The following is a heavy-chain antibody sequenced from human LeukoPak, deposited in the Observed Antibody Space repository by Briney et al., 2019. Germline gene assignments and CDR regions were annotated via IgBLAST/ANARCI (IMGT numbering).Heavy chain of an antibody. CDR2: IYYSGST. Sequence: PSETLSLTCTVSGGSISSSSYYWGWIRQPPGKGLEWIGSIYYSGSTYYNPSLKSRVTISVDTSKNQFSLKLSSVTAADTAVYYCARLGRGYSYGGDLDYWGQGTLVTVSS. CDR3: ARLGRGYSYGGDLDY. J-gene: IGHJ4*02. D-gene: IGHD5-18*01. V-gene: IGHV4-39*07. CDR1: GGSISSSSYY.